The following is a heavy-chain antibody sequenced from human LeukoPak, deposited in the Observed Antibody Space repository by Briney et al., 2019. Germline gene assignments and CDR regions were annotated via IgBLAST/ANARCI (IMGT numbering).Heavy chain of an antibody. D-gene: IGHD2-2*03. Sequence: ASETLSLTCAVSGGSISSATSYWGWIRQPPGKGLEWLGRIYYSGSTFYNPSLKSRVTISVDTSKNQFSLRLSSVAAADTAVYYCARHGSTDYFDYWGQGTLVTVS. J-gene: IGHJ4*02. V-gene: IGHV4-39*01. CDR1: GGSISSATSY. CDR3: ARHGSTDYFDY. CDR2: IYYSGST.